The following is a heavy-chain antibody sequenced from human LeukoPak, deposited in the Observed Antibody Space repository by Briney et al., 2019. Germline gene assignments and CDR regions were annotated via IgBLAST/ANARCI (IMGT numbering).Heavy chain of an antibody. CDR2: MTGSGGGT. D-gene: IGHD2-15*01. J-gene: IGHJ4*02. CDR3: AKFMGYCSGDSCYSMDE. Sequence: GGSLRLSCAASGFTFSSYAMSWVRQAPGKGLEWVSAMTGSGGGTYYADSVKGRFTISRDKSKNMVYLQMNSLRAEDTAVYYCAKFMGYCSGDSCYSMDEWGQGTLVTVSS. V-gene: IGHV3-23*01. CDR1: GFTFSSYA.